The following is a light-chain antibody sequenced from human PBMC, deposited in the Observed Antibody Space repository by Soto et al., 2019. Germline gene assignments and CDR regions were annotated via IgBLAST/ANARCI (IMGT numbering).Light chain of an antibody. CDR2: GNI. Sequence: QSVLTQPPSVSGAPGQSGTISCTGSSSNIGADYDVHWYQQLPGTAPKLLIYGNINRPSGVPDRFSGSKSGTSASLAITGLQAEDEADYYCQSYDRSLSGGVFGGGTKLTVL. V-gene: IGLV1-40*01. J-gene: IGLJ3*02. CDR3: QSYDRSLSGGV. CDR1: SSNIGADYD.